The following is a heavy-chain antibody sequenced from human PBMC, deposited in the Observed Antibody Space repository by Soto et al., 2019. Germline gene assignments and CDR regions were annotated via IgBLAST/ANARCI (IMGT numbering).Heavy chain of an antibody. CDR3: AREDLGEVAAAGIPMV. J-gene: IGHJ4*02. Sequence: PSETLSLTCPVSCGSVSSGDYYCGCICHPPGKGLEWIAYMSYSGTTYYNPSLKTRVIISVDTSTNQFSLKLSSVTAADTAVYYCAREDLGEVAAAGIPMVWGQGTLVTVSS. CDR2: MSYSGTT. D-gene: IGHD6-13*01. CDR1: CGSVSSGDYY. V-gene: IGHV4-31*03.